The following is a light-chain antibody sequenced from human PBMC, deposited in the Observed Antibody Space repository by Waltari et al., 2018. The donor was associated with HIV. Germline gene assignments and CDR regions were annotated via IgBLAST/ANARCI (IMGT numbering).Light chain of an antibody. CDR2: STN. J-gene: IGLJ1*01. CDR3: AAWDDSLKGV. Sequence: QSVLTQPPSASGTPGQRVTISCSGSSSNIGSNTVIWYQQLPGTAPKLLIYSTNQRPSGVPDRFSGSKSGTSASLAISGLQSEDEADYYCAAWDDSLKGVFGTGTKVTVL. CDR1: SSNIGSNT. V-gene: IGLV1-44*01.